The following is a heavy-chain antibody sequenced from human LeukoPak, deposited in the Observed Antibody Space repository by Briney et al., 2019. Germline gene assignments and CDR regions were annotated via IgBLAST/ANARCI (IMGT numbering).Heavy chain of an antibody. D-gene: IGHD3-10*01. CDR1: GFTFSSYG. Sequence: GGSLRLSCAASGFTFSSYGMHWVRQAPGKGLEWVAFIRYDGSNKYYADSVKGRFTISRDNSKNTLYLQMNGLRAEDTAVYYCAREVIGSGSYYTGDYWGQGTLVTVSS. J-gene: IGHJ4*02. CDR3: AREVIGSGSYYTGDY. CDR2: IRYDGSNK. V-gene: IGHV3-30*02.